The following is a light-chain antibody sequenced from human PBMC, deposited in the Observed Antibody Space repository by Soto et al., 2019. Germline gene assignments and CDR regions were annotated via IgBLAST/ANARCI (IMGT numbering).Light chain of an antibody. CDR1: SSNIGAGYH. V-gene: IGLV1-40*01. J-gene: IGLJ3*02. CDR2: GNT. Sequence: QSVLTQPPSVSGAPGQTVTISCPGSSSNIGAGYHVHWYMQLPGKATKLLIFGNTNRPSGVPDRFSGSRSGSSASLAISGLQADDEADYYCQTYDKSLGGWVFGGGTKLTVL. CDR3: QTYDKSLGGWV.